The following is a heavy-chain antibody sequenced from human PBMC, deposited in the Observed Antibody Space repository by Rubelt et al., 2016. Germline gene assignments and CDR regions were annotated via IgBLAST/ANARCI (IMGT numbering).Heavy chain of an antibody. CDR3: ARLTQHQQLVRRTPSPVDY. CDR1: GGSFSGYY. Sequence: QVQLQQWGAGLLKPSETLSLTCAVYGGSFSGYYWSWIRQPPGKGLEWIGEINHSGSTYYNPSLKSRVSISVETSKNQFSLRLCSLTAAETDVYYCARLTQHQQLVRRTPSPVDYWGQGNRVTVSS. J-gene: IGHJ4*02. V-gene: IGHV4-34*01. D-gene: IGHD6-13*01. CDR2: INHSGST.